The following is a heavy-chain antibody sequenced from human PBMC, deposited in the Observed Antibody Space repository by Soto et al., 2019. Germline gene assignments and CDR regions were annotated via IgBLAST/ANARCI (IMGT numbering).Heavy chain of an antibody. V-gene: IGHV1-69*12. CDR1: GGTFSRYA. D-gene: IGHD6-19*01. CDR3: AQTLGSAVAGPGRFDL. J-gene: IGHJ2*01. Sequence: QVQLVQSGAEVKKPESSVKVSCKASGGTFSRYAISWVRQAPGQGLEWMGGFTPMFGTANYAQKFQGRVTITADESTSTVHMELRRLRSEDTAVYYCAQTLGSAVAGPGRFDLWGRGTLVIVSS. CDR2: FTPMFGTA.